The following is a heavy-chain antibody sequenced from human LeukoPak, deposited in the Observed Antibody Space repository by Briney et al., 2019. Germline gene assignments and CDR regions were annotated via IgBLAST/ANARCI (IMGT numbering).Heavy chain of an antibody. V-gene: IGHV4-34*01. CDR3: AREGQRGITMVRGVTKPYYFDY. Sequence: AETLSLTCAVYGGSFSGYYWSWIRQPPGKGLEWIGEINHSGSTNYNQSLKSRVTISVDTSKNQFSLKLSSVTAADTAVYYCAREGQRGITMVRGVTKPYYFDYWGQGTLVTVSS. CDR1: GGSFSGYY. CDR2: INHSGST. J-gene: IGHJ4*02. D-gene: IGHD3-10*01.